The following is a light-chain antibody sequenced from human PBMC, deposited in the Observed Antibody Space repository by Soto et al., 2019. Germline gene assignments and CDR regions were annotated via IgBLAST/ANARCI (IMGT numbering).Light chain of an antibody. V-gene: IGKV1-33*01. Sequence: IHRLQPHSSLSASVGDRVTITCQASQNISNYLTWYQQKPGRAPKLLIYAASTLEAGVPSRFRGSGSGTDFPFTISRLQAEDIATYYRQRYDKPTTFGQGTRLEIK. CDR3: QRYDKPTT. J-gene: IGKJ5*01. CDR1: QNISNY. CDR2: AAS.